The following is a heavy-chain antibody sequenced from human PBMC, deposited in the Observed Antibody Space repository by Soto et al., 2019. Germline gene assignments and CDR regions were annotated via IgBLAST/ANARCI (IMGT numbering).Heavy chain of an antibody. CDR1: GGTFSSYA. CDR2: IIPYNGTA. V-gene: IGHV1-69*05. D-gene: IGHD3-3*01. CDR3: AGSVFWSGYYYYYGMDV. Sequence: SVKVSCKASGGTFSSYAISWVRQAPGQGLEWMGGIIPYNGTANYAQKFQGRVTITTDTSTSTAYMELRSLRSDDTAVYYCAGSVFWSGYYYYYGMDVWGQGTTVTVSS. J-gene: IGHJ6*02.